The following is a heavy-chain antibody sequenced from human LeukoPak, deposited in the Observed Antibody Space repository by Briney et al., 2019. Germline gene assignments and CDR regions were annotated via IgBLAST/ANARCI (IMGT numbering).Heavy chain of an antibody. D-gene: IGHD2-2*02. CDR2: ISGKNGNT. Sequence: ASVKVSCKTSGYSFTAYYIHWVRQAPGQGLEWMGWISGKNGNTNYAQKLQGRATMTTDTSTSTAYMELRSLRSDDTAVYYCARADCTSTSCYNNFDYWGQGTLVTVSS. CDR1: GYSFTAYY. V-gene: IGHV1-18*04. CDR3: ARADCTSTSCYNNFDY. J-gene: IGHJ4*02.